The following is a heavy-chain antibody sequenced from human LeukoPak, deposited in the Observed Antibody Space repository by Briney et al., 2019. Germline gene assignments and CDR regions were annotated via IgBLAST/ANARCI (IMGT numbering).Heavy chain of an antibody. CDR2: IIYSGGAT. CDR1: GFTFSSSA. D-gene: IGHD3-22*01. J-gene: IGHJ4*02. Sequence: PGGSLRLSCAASGFTFSSSAMTWVRQGPGKGLEFVASIIYSGGATYYAGSVRGRFTISRDNSKNTLYLQMNSLRAEDTALYYCAKDGLYYDGSEHVYYFDSWGQGTLVTVSS. V-gene: IGHV3-23*01. CDR3: AKDGLYYDGSEHVYYFDS.